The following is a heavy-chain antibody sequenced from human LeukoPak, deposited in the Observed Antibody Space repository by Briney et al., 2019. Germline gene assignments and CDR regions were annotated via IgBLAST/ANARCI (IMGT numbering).Heavy chain of an antibody. D-gene: IGHD3-10*01. V-gene: IGHV3-64D*09. CDR3: VKDRYIRYGSGSYPYYFDY. CDR2: ISSNGGST. Sequence: GGSLRLSCSASGFTFSGYAMHWVRQAPGKGLEYVSAISSNGGSTYYADSVKGRFTISRDNSKNTLYLQMSSLRAEDTAVYYCVKDRYIRYGSGSYPYYFDYWGQGTLVTVSS. J-gene: IGHJ4*02. CDR1: GFTFSGYA.